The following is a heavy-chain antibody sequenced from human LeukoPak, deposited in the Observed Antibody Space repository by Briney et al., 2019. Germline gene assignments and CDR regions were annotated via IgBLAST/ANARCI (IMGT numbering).Heavy chain of an antibody. D-gene: IGHD2-2*01. CDR2: IYYSGST. V-gene: IGHV4-39*07. Sequence: PSETLSLTCTVSGGSISSSSYYWGWIRQPPGKGLEWIGSIYYSGSTYYNPSLKSRVTISVDTSKNQFSLKLSSVTAADTAVYYCARAGVVVPAAIHPAGFFDYWGQGTLVTVSS. CDR3: ARAGVVVPAAIHPAGFFDY. CDR1: GGSISSSSYY. J-gene: IGHJ4*02.